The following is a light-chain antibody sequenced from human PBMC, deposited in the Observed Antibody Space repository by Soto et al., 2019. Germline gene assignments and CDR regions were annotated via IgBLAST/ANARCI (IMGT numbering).Light chain of an antibody. Sequence: QSVLTQPPSVSGAPGQRVTISCTGSSSNIGAGYDVHWYQQLPGTAPKLLIYGNSNRPSGVPDRFSGSKSGTSASLAITGLQPEDEADYYCQSYDSSLSVVVFGGGTKLTVL. J-gene: IGLJ2*01. CDR3: QSYDSSLSVVV. CDR1: SSNIGAGYD. V-gene: IGLV1-40*01. CDR2: GNS.